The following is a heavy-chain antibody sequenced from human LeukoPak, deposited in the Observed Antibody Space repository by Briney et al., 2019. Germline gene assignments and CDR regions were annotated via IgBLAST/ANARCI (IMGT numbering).Heavy chain of an antibody. CDR2: IIPIFGTT. D-gene: IGHD2-8*01. J-gene: IGHJ4*02. CDR1: GGTFSSYA. Sequence: ASVKVSCKASGGTFSSYAISWVRQAPGQGLEWMGGIIPIFGTTNYAQKFQGRVTITADKSTSTAYMELSSLRSEDTAVYYCATEFRYCTNGVCFLDWGQGTLVTVSS. CDR3: ATEFRYCTNGVCFLD. V-gene: IGHV1-69*06.